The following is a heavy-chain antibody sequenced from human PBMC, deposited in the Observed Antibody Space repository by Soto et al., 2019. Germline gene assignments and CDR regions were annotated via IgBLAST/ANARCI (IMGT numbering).Heavy chain of an antibody. D-gene: IGHD3-22*01. CDR1: GFTFSPYT. V-gene: IGHV3-48*02. CDR3: ARENSFGFLGFDL. J-gene: IGHJ4*02. Sequence: WWSLRLSCAASGFTFSPYTMNWVRQAPGRGLEWISYISGSSDIMYYADSVKGRFTVSRDNAKNSLYLHMNSLRDEDTALYYCARENSFGFLGFDLWGQGTLVTVSS. CDR2: ISGSSDIM.